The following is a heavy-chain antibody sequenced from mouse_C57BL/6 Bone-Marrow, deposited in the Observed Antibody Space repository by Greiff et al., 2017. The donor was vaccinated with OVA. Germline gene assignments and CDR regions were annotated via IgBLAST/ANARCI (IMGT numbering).Heavy chain of an antibody. V-gene: IGHV1-74*01. J-gene: IGHJ3*01. CDR1: GYTFTSYW. Sequence: QVQLQQPGAELVKPGASVKVSCKASGYTFTSYWMHWVKQRPGQGLEWIGRIHPSDSDTNYNQKFKGKATLTVDKSSSTAYMQLSSLPSEDSAVYNCAIESVYYYGSGPFAYWGQGTLVTVSA. CDR3: AIESVYYYGSGPFAY. CDR2: IHPSDSDT. D-gene: IGHD1-1*01.